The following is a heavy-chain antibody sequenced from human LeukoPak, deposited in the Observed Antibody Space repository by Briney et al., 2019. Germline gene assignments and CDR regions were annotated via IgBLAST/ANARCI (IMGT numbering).Heavy chain of an antibody. Sequence: ETLSLTCTVSGGSISYYYWNWIRQPPGKGLEWVSFISGSSSYIYYADSVKGRFTISRDNSKNTLYLQMNSLRAEDTAVYYCAKGPYSGFSWGQGTLVTVSS. CDR1: GGSISYYY. CDR2: ISGSSSYI. D-gene: IGHD1-26*01. CDR3: AKGPYSGFS. J-gene: IGHJ5*02. V-gene: IGHV3-21*04.